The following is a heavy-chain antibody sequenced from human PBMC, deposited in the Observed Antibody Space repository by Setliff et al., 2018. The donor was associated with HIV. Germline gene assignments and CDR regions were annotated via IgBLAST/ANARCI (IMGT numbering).Heavy chain of an antibody. V-gene: IGHV1-69*13. CDR1: GGTFSSYA. CDR3: ARGGVYYYDSSGYYDNWFDP. CDR2: IIPVFGTT. J-gene: IGHJ5*02. D-gene: IGHD3-22*01. Sequence: ASVKVSCKASGGTFSSYAISWVRQAPGQGLDWMGGIIPVFGTTNYAQKFQGRVTITADESTSTAYMELSSLRSEDTAVYYCARGGVYYYDSSGYYDNWFDPWGQGTLVTVSS.